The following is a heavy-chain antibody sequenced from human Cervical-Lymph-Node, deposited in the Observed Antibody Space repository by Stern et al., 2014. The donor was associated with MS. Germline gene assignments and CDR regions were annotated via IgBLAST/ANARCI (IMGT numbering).Heavy chain of an antibody. V-gene: IGHV1-18*01. Sequence: VQLVQSGAGVKKPGASVKVSFKASGYTFPSYGISWVRQAPGQGLEWLAWISTYNGNPNYAQKLQGRVPMTTDTSTSTAYMELRSLRSDDTAVYYCARGLLGSENAFDIWGQGTMVTVSS. CDR3: ARGLLGSENAFDI. CDR2: ISTYNGNP. J-gene: IGHJ3*02. CDR1: GYTFPSYG. D-gene: IGHD2-15*01.